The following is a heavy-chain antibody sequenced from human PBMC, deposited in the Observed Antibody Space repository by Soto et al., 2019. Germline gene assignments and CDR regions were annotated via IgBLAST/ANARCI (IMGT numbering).Heavy chain of an antibody. V-gene: IGHV4-34*01. CDR3: ARRLDV. Sequence: PSETLSLTCAVYGASFSGYYWSWIRQPPGKGLEWIGEINHSGSTNYNPSLKRRVTISVDTSKSQLSMNMRSVTAEDTAVYYCARRLDVWGQGTTVTVSS. CDR1: GASFSGYY. CDR2: INHSGST. J-gene: IGHJ6*02.